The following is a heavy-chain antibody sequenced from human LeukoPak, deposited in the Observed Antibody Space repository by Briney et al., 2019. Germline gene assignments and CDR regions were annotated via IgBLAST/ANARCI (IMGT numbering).Heavy chain of an antibody. CDR2: INDSGRT. Sequence: PSETLSLTCTVSSGYVSSYYCSWIRQPPGKGLEWIGYINDSGRTNYNPSLKSRVTISLDTSKNQFSLKLSSVTAADTAVYYCARLSWSGYYLDYWGQGTLVTVSS. CDR3: ARLSWSGYYLDY. V-gene: IGHV4-59*02. D-gene: IGHD3-3*01. J-gene: IGHJ4*02. CDR1: SGYVSSYY.